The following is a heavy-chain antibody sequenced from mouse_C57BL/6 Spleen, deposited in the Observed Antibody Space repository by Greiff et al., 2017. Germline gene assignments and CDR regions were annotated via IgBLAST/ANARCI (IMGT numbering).Heavy chain of an antibody. CDR3: ARPISGGSWYFDV. CDR1: GYIFTSYW. Sequence: QVQLQQPGTELVKPGASVKLSCKASGYIFTSYWMHWVKQRPGQGLEWIGNINPANGGTNYNEKFKTKAILTVDKSSSTAYMQLSSLTSEDSAVYYCARPISGGSWYFDVWGTGTTVTVSS. D-gene: IGHD1-1*02. V-gene: IGHV1-53*01. J-gene: IGHJ1*03. CDR2: INPANGGT.